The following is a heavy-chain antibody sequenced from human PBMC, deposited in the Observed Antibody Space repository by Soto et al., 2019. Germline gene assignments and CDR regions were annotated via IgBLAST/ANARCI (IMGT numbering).Heavy chain of an antibody. CDR3: ARDLTSGDY. Sequence: QVQLVQSGAEVKNPGASVKLSCKASGYIFTNYYIHWVRQAPGQGLEWMAIINPSGGSTNYAQKFQGSVTLARDTFTNTVYMELSSLRSEDTAIYYCARDLTSGDYWGQGTLVTVSS. CDR2: INPSGGST. CDR1: GYIFTNYY. V-gene: IGHV1-46*01. D-gene: IGHD7-27*01. J-gene: IGHJ4*02.